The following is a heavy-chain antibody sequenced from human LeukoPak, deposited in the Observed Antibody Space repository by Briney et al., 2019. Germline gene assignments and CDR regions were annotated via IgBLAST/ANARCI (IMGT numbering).Heavy chain of an antibody. J-gene: IGHJ5*02. CDR2: TYYRSKWYN. D-gene: IGHD6-13*01. Sequence: SQTLSLTCAISGDSVSSNSAAWNWIRQSPSRGLEWLGRTYYRSKWYNDYAVSVKSRITINPDTSKNQFSLQLNSVTPEDTAVYYCARGGALYSSSWYYGSGFDPWGQETLVTVSS. CDR1: GDSVSSNSAA. V-gene: IGHV6-1*01. CDR3: ARGGALYSSSWYYGSGFDP.